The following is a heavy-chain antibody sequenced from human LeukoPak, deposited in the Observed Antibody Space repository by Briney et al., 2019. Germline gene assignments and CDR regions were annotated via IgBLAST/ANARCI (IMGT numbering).Heavy chain of an antibody. D-gene: IGHD3-22*01. J-gene: IGHJ4*02. CDR2: IYSTGNT. Sequence: SETLSLTCTVSGVSISTYYWTWIRQPAGKGLEWIGRIYSTGNTNYNPSLESRVTMSIDTSKNQFSLKLTSVTAADTAVYYCARLIDYYDSSGYYRSEDYWGQGTLVTVSS. CDR1: GVSISTYY. V-gene: IGHV4-4*07. CDR3: ARLIDYYDSSGYYRSEDY.